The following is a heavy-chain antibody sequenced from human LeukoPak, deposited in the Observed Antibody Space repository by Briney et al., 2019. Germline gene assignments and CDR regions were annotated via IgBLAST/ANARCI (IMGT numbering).Heavy chain of an antibody. CDR2: ISGSGGST. D-gene: IGHD1-26*01. CDR1: GFIFSSFG. J-gene: IGHJ4*02. V-gene: IGHV3-23*01. Sequence: GGTLRLSCAASGFIFSSFGMSWVRQAPGKGLEWVSAISGSGGSTYSADSVKGRFTISRDNSKNTLYLQMNSLRAEDTAVYYCAKDPYSGSYFDYWGQGTLVTVSS. CDR3: AKDPYSGSYFDY.